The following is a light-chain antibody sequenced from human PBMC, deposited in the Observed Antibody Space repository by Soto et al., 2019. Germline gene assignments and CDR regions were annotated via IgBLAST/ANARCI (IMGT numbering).Light chain of an antibody. J-gene: IGKJ2*01. CDR1: QSLVFRDGSTY. Sequence: DVVLTQSPLSLPVTLGQPASISYTSGQSLVFRDGSTYLSWYQQRPGQSPRRLIYEVSKRESGVPDRFSGSGSGTDFTLTISSVEPEDVAVYFCMQTTHWPPYTFGQGTKLEIK. CDR2: EVS. CDR3: MQTTHWPPYT. V-gene: IGKV2-30*01.